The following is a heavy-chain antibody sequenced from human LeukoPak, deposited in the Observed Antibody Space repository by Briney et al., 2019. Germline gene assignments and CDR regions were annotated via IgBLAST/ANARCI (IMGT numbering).Heavy chain of an antibody. J-gene: IGHJ5*02. D-gene: IGHD4-17*01. V-gene: IGHV1-24*01. CDR2: FDPEDGET. Sequence: ASVKVSCKVSGYTLTELSMHWVRQAPGKGLEWMGGFDPEDGETIYAQKFQGRVTMTEDTSTDTAYMELSSLRSEDTAVYYCATVSDYGDSRGDYWFDPWGQGTLVTVSS. CDR1: GYTLTELS. CDR3: ATVSDYGDSRGDYWFDP.